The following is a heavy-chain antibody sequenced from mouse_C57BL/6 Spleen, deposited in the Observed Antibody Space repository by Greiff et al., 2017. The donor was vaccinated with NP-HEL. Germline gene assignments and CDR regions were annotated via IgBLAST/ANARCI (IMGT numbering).Heavy chain of an antibody. CDR1: GFNIKNTY. CDR3: ALSSGYGGYAMDY. Sequence: EVQLQESVAELVRPGASVKLSCTASGFNIKNTYMHWVKQRPEQGLEWIGRIDPANGNTKYAPKFQGKATITADTSSNTAYLQLSSLTSEDTAIYYCALSSGYGGYAMDYWGQGTSVTVSS. CDR2: IDPANGNT. J-gene: IGHJ4*01. D-gene: IGHD3-2*02. V-gene: IGHV14-3*01.